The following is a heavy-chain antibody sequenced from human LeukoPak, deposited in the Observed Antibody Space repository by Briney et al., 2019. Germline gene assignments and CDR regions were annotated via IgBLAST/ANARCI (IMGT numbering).Heavy chain of an antibody. J-gene: IGHJ4*02. D-gene: IGHD5-12*01. CDR3: ARGGGYASPIGY. V-gene: IGHV4-59*01. Sequence: SEALSLTCTLSGGSISTYYWSWIRQPAGKGLEWIGYIYHSGSTNYNPSLKSRVTISVDTSKNQFSLKLSSVTAADTAVYYCARGGGYASPIGYWGQGALVTVSS. CDR2: IYHSGST. CDR1: GGSISTYY.